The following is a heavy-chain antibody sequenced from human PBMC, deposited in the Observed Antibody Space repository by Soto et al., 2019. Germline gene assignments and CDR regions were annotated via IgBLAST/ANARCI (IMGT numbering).Heavy chain of an antibody. J-gene: IGHJ5*02. CDR1: GYSFPTYW. CDR2: VYPGDSDT. Sequence: GESLKISCRTSGYSFPTYWIAWVRQRPGKGLEWMGAVYPGDSDTKYSPSFQGHVTISADRSIGTAFLQWSSLNASDTATYYCARGLNRNYIMNCLDTWGQGTLVTVSS. CDR3: ARGLNRNYIMNCLDT. D-gene: IGHD3-16*01. V-gene: IGHV5-51*01.